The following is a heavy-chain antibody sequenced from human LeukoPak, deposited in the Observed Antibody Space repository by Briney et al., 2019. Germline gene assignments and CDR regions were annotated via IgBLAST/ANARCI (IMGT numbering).Heavy chain of an antibody. J-gene: IGHJ4*02. CDR2: IRQDGSER. CDR1: GFIFSNYW. D-gene: IGHD5-12*01. CDR3: ARDWGSTGYDLYDS. V-gene: IGHV3-7*01. Sequence: HPGGSLRLSCAASGFIFSNYWMTWVRQAPGKGLEWVAHIRQDGSERHYADSVKDRFTISRDNAKNSLDLQMDRLRAEDTAVYYCARDWGSTGYDLYDSWGQGTLVTVSS.